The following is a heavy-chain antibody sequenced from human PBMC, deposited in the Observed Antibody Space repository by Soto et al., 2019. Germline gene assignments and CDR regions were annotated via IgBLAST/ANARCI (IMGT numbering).Heavy chain of an antibody. V-gene: IGHV1-3*05. CDR1: GYAFSSYV. CDR3: VRDGGDCGYRLIYYSYMGLDV. J-gene: IGHJ6*02. CDR2: INIGSGNT. Sequence: QVQLVQSGAEEKKPGASVKVSCKASGYAFSSYVMHWVRQAPGQGLEWMGWINIGSGNTEYSQNIQERITITRDTAASTVYMALSSLRSEDTAVYYCVRDGGDCGYRLIYYSYMGLDVWGQGTTVSVSS. D-gene: IGHD2-21*02.